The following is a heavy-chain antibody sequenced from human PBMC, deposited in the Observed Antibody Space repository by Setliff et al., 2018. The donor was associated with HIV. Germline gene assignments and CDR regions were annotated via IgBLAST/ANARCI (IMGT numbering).Heavy chain of an antibody. CDR1: GYDFTAYA. J-gene: IGHJ5*02. V-gene: IGHV1-18*01. CDR3: ARDAASGSGWFDP. Sequence: ASVTVSCKASGYDFTAYAISWVRQAPGQGLEWMGRIGGDNANIKFAQSFQGRVTMTTDTSTDTASLELASLRSDDTAVYYCARDAASGSGWFDPWGQGTQVTVSS. D-gene: IGHD2-15*01. CDR2: IGGDNANI.